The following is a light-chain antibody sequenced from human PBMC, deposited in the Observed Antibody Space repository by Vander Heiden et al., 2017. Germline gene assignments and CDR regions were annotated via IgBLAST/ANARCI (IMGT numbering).Light chain of an antibody. Sequence: DIQMTQSPSTLSASVGDRVTITCRASQSISSWLAWYQQKPGKAPKLLIYKASNLQSGVPSRFSGSGSGTEFTLTISSLQPDDFATYYCQQYNRPYTFGQGIKLEIK. CDR2: KAS. CDR3: QQYNRPYT. J-gene: IGKJ2*01. V-gene: IGKV1-5*03. CDR1: QSISSW.